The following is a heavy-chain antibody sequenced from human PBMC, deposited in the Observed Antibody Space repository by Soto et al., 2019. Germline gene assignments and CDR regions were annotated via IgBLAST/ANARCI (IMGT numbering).Heavy chain of an antibody. CDR3: ARARGTYFFEY. V-gene: IGHV4-59*01. CDR1: GGSISSYY. Sequence: SETLSLTCTVSGGSISSYYWSWIRQPPGKGLEWIGYIYYSGSTNYNPSLKSRVTISVDTSKNQFSLKLSSVAAADTAIYYCARARGTYFFEYWGPGTLVTVSS. J-gene: IGHJ4*02. D-gene: IGHD1-26*01. CDR2: IYYSGST.